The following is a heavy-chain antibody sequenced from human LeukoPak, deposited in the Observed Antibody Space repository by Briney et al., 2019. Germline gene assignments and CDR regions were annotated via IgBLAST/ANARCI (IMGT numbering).Heavy chain of an antibody. D-gene: IGHD6-13*01. Sequence: SETLSLTCTVSGGSISSYYWSWIRQPPGKGLEWIGYIYYSGSTNYNPSLKSRVTISVDTSKNQFSLKLSSVTAADTAVYHCARARYAYAGIAAAGTPRDLWFDPWGQGTLVTVSS. J-gene: IGHJ5*02. CDR2: IYYSGST. CDR3: ARARYAYAGIAAAGTPRDLWFDP. V-gene: IGHV4-59*12. CDR1: GGSISSYY.